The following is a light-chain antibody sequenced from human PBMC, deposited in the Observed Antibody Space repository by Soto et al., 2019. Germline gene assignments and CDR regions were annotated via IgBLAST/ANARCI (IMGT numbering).Light chain of an antibody. CDR3: QQYSSSRT. J-gene: IGKJ1*01. Sequence: EIVLTQSPGTLSLSPGERATLSCRASQSVSSSYLAWYQQKPGQAPRLLIYGGSTRATGIPVRFSGSGSETEFTLTITRLEPEDFAMYYCQQYSSSRTFGQGTKVEIK. CDR1: QSVSSSY. V-gene: IGKV3-20*01. CDR2: GGS.